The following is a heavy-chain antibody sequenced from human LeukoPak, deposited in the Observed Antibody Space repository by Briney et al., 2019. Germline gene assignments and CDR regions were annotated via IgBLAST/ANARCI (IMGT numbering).Heavy chain of an antibody. V-gene: IGHV3-23*01. D-gene: IGHD3-10*01. Sequence: GGSLSLSCVVSGFTFSTSAMSWVRQAPGKGLEWVSGISESGGSTYYADSVKGRFTSFRDNSKNTLYLQMNNLRAEDTAAYYCAKGSFWGQGTLVTVSS. CDR3: AKGSF. CDR2: ISESGGST. CDR1: GFTFSTSA. J-gene: IGHJ4*02.